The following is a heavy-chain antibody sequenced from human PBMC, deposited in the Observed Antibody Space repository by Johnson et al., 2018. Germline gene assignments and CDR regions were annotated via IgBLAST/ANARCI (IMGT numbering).Heavy chain of an antibody. D-gene: IGHD3-10*01. J-gene: IGHJ6*02. CDR2: ISYGGTT. Sequence: VQLVQSGGGVVQPGRSLRLSCAASGFTFSSYAMHWVRQAPGKGLEWVAVISYGGTTEYAASVKGRFTISRADSKSIAYLQLNSLKTEDTAVYYCTRDTYYYAVWVNYYGMDVWGQGTTVTVSS. CDR1: GFTFSSYA. V-gene: IGHV3-49*04. CDR3: TRDTYYYAVWVNYYGMDV.